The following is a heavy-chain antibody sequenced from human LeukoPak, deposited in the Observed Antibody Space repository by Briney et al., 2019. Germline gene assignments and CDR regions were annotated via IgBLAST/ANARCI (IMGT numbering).Heavy chain of an antibody. CDR3: VKEDEAYYFDY. J-gene: IGHJ4*02. V-gene: IGHV3-64D*06. CDR1: GVTFSNYT. CDR2: ITSNGGGT. Sequence: GGSLRLSCSASGVTFSNYTMHWVRQAPGKGLEYVSAITSNGGGTYYADSVKGRLTISRDNSKNTLYLQMCSLRAEDTAVYYCVKEDEAYYFDYWGQGTLLTVSS.